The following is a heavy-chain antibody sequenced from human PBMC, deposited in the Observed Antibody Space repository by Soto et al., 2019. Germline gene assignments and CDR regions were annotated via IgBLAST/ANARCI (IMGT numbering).Heavy chain of an antibody. CDR3: ARGLAAAGTGYGMDV. CDR1: GGSFSGYY. CDR2: INHSGST. V-gene: IGHV4-34*01. D-gene: IGHD6-13*01. J-gene: IGHJ6*02. Sequence: SETLSLTCAVYGGSFSGYYWSWIRQPPGKGLEWIGEINHSGSTNYNPSLKSRVTISVDTSKNQFSLKLSSVTAADTAVYYCARGLAAAGTGYGMDVWGQGTTVTVSS.